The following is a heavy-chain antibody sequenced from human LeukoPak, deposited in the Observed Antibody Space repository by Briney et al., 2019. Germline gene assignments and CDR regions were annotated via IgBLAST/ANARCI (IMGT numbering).Heavy chain of an antibody. CDR2: IYPGDSDT. J-gene: IGHJ5*02. CDR3: ARGYCSSTSCPPPTGQWFDP. Sequence: GESLKISCKGSGYSFTSYWIGWVRQMPGKGLEWMGIIYPGDSDTRYSPSFQGQVTISADKSISTAYLQWSSLKASDTAMYYCARGYCSSTSCPPPTGQWFDPWGQGTLVTVSS. V-gene: IGHV5-51*01. CDR1: GYSFTSYW. D-gene: IGHD2-2*01.